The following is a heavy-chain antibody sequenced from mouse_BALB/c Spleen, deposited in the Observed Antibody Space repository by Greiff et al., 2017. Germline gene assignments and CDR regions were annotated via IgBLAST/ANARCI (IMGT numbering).Heavy chain of an antibody. Sequence: EVHLVESGGGLVQPKGSLKLSCAASGFTFNTYAMHWVCQAPGKGLEWVASIRSKSNNYATYYADTVKDRFTISRNDSQSMLYLLMNNLKTEDTAVYYCVRDDGYYMDYWGQGTSVTVSA. CDR2: IRSKSNNYAT. V-gene: IGHV10-3*03. CDR1: GFTFNTYA. CDR3: VRDDGYYMDY. D-gene: IGHD2-3*01. J-gene: IGHJ4*01.